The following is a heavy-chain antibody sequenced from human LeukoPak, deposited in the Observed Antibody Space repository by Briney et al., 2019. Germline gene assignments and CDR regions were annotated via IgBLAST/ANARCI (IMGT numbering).Heavy chain of an antibody. CDR1: GFTFSSYS. V-gene: IGHV3-21*01. CDR3: ARDKAAAGPLDY. J-gene: IGHJ4*02. D-gene: IGHD6-13*01. Sequence: PGGSLRLSCAASGFTFSSYSMNWVRQAPGKGLEWVSSISSSSSCIYYADSVKGRFTISRDNAKNSLYLQMNSLRAEDTAVYYCARDKAAAGPLDYWGQGTLVTVSS. CDR2: ISSSSSCI.